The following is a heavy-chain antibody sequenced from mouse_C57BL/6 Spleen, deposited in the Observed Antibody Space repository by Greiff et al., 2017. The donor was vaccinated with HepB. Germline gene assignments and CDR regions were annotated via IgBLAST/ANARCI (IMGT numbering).Heavy chain of an antibody. CDR3: ARDDYLCYPGAY. CDR2: IDPNSGGT. V-gene: IGHV1-72*01. D-gene: IGHD5-5*01. Sequence: VQLQQPGAELVKPGASVKLSCKASGYTFTSYWMHWVKQRPGRGLEWIGRIDPNSGGTKYNEKFKSKATLTVDKPSSTAYMQLSSLTSEDSAVYYCARDDYLCYPGAYWGQGTLVTVSA. J-gene: IGHJ3*01. CDR1: GYTFTSYW.